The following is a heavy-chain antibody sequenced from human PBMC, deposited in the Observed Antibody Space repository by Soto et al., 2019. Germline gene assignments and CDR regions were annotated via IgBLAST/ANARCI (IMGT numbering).Heavy chain of an antibody. Sequence: QLQLQESGPGLVKPSETLSLTCTVSCGSISSSSYYWGWIRQPPGKGLEWIGSIYYSGSTYYNPSLKSRFTLSVDTSKNQFSLTLSSVTAADTAVYYCATYSSGWYGYPYFDCWGQGSLVTVSS. CDR2: IYYSGST. J-gene: IGHJ4*02. CDR1: CGSISSSSYY. D-gene: IGHD6-19*01. CDR3: ATYSSGWYGYPYFDC. V-gene: IGHV4-39*01.